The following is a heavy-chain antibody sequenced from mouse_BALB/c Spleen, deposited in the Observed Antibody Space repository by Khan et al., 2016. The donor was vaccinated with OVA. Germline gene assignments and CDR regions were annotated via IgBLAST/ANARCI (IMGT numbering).Heavy chain of an antibody. Sequence: EVELVESGGGLVQPGGSLKLSCAASGFPYSNYAMSWVRQTPEKRLEWVASISSGGSTYYPDSVKGRFTIPRDNSRNILTLQMSSLRAEDTAMYYCARDYWFAYWGQGTLGTVSA. CDR2: ISSGGST. J-gene: IGHJ3*01. V-gene: IGHV5-6-5*01. CDR3: ARDYWFAY. CDR1: GFPYSNYA.